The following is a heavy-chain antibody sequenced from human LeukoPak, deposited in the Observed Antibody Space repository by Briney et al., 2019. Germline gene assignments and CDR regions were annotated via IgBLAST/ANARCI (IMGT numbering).Heavy chain of an antibody. CDR1: GGPISSGGYY. J-gene: IGHJ4*02. CDR2: IYYSGST. D-gene: IGHD5-24*01. CDR3: ARETAADGYNYFDY. Sequence: PSQTLSFTCTVSGGPISSGGYYWSWIRQHPGKGLEWIGYIYYSGSTYYNPSLKSRVTISVDTSKNQFSLKLSSVTAADTAVYYCARETAADGYNYFDYWGQGTLVTVSP. V-gene: IGHV4-31*03.